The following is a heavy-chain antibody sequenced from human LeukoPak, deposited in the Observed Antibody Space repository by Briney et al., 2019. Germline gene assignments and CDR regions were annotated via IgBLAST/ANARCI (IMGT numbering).Heavy chain of an antibody. V-gene: IGHV3-48*03. Sequence: PRGSPRHSRAAPGFTSSSYEMNWVRQSPGKGLEWVSYISDGATIYYADSVKARFTISRDNAKNSLYPQMNRLRAEDTVVYYCARDSGVRPFLCWGQGTLVTVSS. CDR1: GFTSSSYE. J-gene: IGHJ4*02. D-gene: IGHD6-19*01. CDR2: ISDGATI. CDR3: ARDSGVRPFLC.